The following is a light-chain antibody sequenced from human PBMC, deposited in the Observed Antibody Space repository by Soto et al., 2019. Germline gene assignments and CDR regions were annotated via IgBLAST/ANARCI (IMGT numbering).Light chain of an antibody. CDR1: SSNIGNNY. CDR2: DNN. CDR3: GTWYSSLTLYV. J-gene: IGLJ1*01. V-gene: IGLV1-51*01. Sequence: QSVLTQPPSVSAAPGQKVTISCSGSSSNIGNNYVSWYQQLPGTAPKLLIYDNNKRPSGIPDRFSGSKSGTSATLSITGLQTGDEADYYCGTWYSSLTLYVFGTVTKLTVL.